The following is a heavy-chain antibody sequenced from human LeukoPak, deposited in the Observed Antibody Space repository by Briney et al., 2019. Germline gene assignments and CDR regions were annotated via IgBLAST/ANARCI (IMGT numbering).Heavy chain of an antibody. CDR1: GFTFTSHG. Sequence: PGGSLRLSCAASGFTFTSHGMHWVRQAPGKGLEWVAIIWYDGSKKYYADSVKGRFTISRDDSKNTLYVRMNSLRVEDTAVYYCARAVQGVTLDYWGQGTLVTVSS. D-gene: IGHD3-10*01. J-gene: IGHJ4*02. V-gene: IGHV3-33*01. CDR3: ARAVQGVTLDY. CDR2: IWYDGSKK.